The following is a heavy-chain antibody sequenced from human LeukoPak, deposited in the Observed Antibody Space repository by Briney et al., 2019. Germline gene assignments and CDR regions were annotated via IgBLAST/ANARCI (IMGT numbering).Heavy chain of an antibody. D-gene: IGHD4-17*01. J-gene: IGHJ4*02. Sequence: SETLSLTCTVSGGSISSYYWSWIRQPPGKGLEWIGYIYYSGSTNYNPSLKSRVTISVDTSKNQFSLKLSSVTAADTAVYYCARVSDGDHPDYWGQGTLVTVSS. V-gene: IGHV4-59*01. CDR2: IYYSGST. CDR1: GGSISSYY. CDR3: ARVSDGDHPDY.